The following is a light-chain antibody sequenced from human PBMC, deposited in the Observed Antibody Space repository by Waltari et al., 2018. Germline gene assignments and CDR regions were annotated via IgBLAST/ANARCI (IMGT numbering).Light chain of an antibody. J-gene: IGLJ3*02. Sequence: QPVLTQPPSVSGAPGQRVTISCTVSTSNIGADYGANWYQQLPGTAPKLLIFDNTNRPSGVPDRFSCSRSGTSASLAIVGLQAEDEADYYCQSYDSSLFGVFGGGTKLTVL. CDR2: DNT. V-gene: IGLV1-40*01. CDR3: QSYDSSLFGV. CDR1: TSNIGADYG.